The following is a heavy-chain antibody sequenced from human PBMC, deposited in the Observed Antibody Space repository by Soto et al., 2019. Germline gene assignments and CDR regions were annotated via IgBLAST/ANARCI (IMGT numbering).Heavy chain of an antibody. V-gene: IGHV5-51*01. D-gene: IGHD3-22*01. J-gene: IGHJ4*02. CDR1: GYSFTSYW. CDR3: AIHRMYYYVSSGYYPPIC. CDR2: IYPGDSDT. Sequence: PGESLKISCKGSGYSFTSYWIGWVRQMPGKGLEWMGIIYPGDSDTRYSPSFQGQVTISADKSISTAYLQWSSLKASDTAMYYCAIHRMYYYVSSGYYPPICWGQGTLVTVSS.